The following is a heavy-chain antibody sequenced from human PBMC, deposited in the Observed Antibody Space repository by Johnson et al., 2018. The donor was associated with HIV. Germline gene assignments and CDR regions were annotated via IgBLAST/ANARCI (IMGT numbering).Heavy chain of an antibody. CDR2: VRYDGTNK. Sequence: QEKLVESGGGVVQRGGSLRLSCVASGFTFSSFGMHWVRQAPGKGLEWVAFVRYDGTNKYYADSVKGRFTVSRDNSKNTLYVEMNSLRVEDTAVYYCAKVGWTTAQEGWCAFDIWGQGTMVTVSS. CDR1: GFTFSSFG. CDR3: AKVGWTTAQEGWCAFDI. D-gene: IGHD1-1*01. J-gene: IGHJ3*02. V-gene: IGHV3-30*02.